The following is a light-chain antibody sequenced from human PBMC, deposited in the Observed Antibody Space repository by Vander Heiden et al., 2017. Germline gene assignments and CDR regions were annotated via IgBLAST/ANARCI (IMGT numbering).Light chain of an antibody. J-gene: IGKJ5*01. CDR3: QQLDSYPIT. CDR1: EGISSY. Sequence: DVQLTQSPSFLSASVGDRVTITCRASEGISSYLAWYQQKPAQAPKPLISGVSTLQSGVPSRFSGSGSGTEFTLTISSLQSEDLATYYCQQLDSYPITFGQGTRLVIK. V-gene: IGKV1-9*01. CDR2: GVS.